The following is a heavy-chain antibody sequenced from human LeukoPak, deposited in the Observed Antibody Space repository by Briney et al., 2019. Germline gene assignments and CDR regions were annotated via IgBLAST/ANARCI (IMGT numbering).Heavy chain of an antibody. CDR1: GFTLNSAW. CDR3: TTGSKKDHYDSEMDY. J-gene: IGHJ4*02. Sequence: GGSLRLSCAASGFTLNSAWMSWVRQAPGKGLEWVGRIKSKSDGGTLEYAAPVKGRFTITRDDSKNTLYLHMNSLKAEDTAIYYCTTGSKKDHYDSEMDYWGQGTLVTVSS. CDR2: IKSKSDGGTL. V-gene: IGHV3-15*01. D-gene: IGHD3-22*01.